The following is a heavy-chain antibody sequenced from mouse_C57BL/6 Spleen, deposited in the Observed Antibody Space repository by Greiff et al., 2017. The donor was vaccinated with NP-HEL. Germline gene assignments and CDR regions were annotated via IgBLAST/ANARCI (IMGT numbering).Heavy chain of an antibody. CDR3: ARGGGYYFDY. V-gene: IGHV1-69*01. CDR1: GYTFTSYW. CDR2: IDPSDSYT. J-gene: IGHJ2*01. Sequence: QVQLQQPGAELVMPGASVKLSCKASGYTFTSYWMHWVKQRPGQGLAWIGEIDPSDSYTTYNQKFKGKSTLTVDNSSSTAYMPLSSLTSEDSAVYYCARGGGYYFDYWGQGTTLTVSS.